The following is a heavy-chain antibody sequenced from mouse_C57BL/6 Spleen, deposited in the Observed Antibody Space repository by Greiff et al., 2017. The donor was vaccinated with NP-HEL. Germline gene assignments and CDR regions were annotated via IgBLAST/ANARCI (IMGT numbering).Heavy chain of an antibody. V-gene: IGHV1-59*01. CDR2: IDPSDSYT. CDR1: GYTFTSYW. D-gene: IGHD1-1*01. Sequence: QVQLQQSGAELVRPGTSVKLSCKASGYTFTSYWMHWEKQRPGQGLEWIGVIDPSDSYTNYNQKFKGKATLTVDTSSSTAYMQLSSLTSEDSAVYYCARSIGDYGSSYGYFDVWGTGTTVTVSS. J-gene: IGHJ1*03. CDR3: ARSIGDYGSSYGYFDV.